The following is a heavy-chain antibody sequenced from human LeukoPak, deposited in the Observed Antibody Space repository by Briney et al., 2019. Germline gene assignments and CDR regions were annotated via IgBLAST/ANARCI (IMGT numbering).Heavy chain of an antibody. CDR3: AREATYYYDSSAQWPVFDY. CDR2: IYYSGST. Sequence: SQTLSLTCTVSGGSISSGDYYWSWIRQPPGKGLEWIGYIYYSGSTYYNPSLKSRVTISVDTSKNQSSLKLSSVTAADTAVYYCAREATYYYDSSAQWPVFDYWGQGTLVTVSS. CDR1: GGSISSGDYY. V-gene: IGHV4-30-4*08. D-gene: IGHD3-22*01. J-gene: IGHJ4*02.